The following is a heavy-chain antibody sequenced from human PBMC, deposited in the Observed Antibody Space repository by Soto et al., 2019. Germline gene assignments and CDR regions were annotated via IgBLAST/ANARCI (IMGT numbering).Heavy chain of an antibody. CDR1: GGSITRGGYY. V-gene: IGHV4-31*03. CDR2: IYNSGTT. CDR3: ARDYFDSSDYTTNWFDP. J-gene: IGHJ5*02. Sequence: PSETLSLTCTVSGGSITRGGYYWSWIRQHPGKGLEWIGYIYNSGTTYYNPSLKSRVTIFVDTSKNQFSLKLTSVTAADTALYYCARDYFDSSDYTTNWFDPWGQGALVTVSS. D-gene: IGHD3-22*01.